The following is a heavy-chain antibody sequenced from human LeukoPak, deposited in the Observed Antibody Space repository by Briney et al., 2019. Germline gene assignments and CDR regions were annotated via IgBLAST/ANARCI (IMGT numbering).Heavy chain of an antibody. Sequence: SETLSLTCAVSGYSISSGYYWGWIRQPPGKGLEWIGSIYHSGSTYYNPSLKSRVTISVDTPKNQFSLKLSSVTAADTAVYYCARAPNYYDSSGYYPHFDYWGQGTLVTVSS. D-gene: IGHD3-22*01. V-gene: IGHV4-38-2*01. J-gene: IGHJ4*02. CDR1: GYSISSGYY. CDR2: IYHSGST. CDR3: ARAPNYYDSSGYYPHFDY.